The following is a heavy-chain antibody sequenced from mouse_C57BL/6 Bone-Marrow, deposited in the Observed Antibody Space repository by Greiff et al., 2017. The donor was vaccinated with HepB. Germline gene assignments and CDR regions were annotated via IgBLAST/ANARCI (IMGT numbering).Heavy chain of an antibody. D-gene: IGHD1-1*01. CDR2: IDPSDSYT. V-gene: IGHV1-69*01. J-gene: IGHJ2*01. Sequence: QVQLKQPGAELVMPGASVKLSCKASGYTFTSYWMHWVKQRPGQGLEWIGEIDPSDSYTNYNQKFKGKSTLTVDKSSSTAYIQLSSLTSEDSAVYYCARRGTTGFDYWGQGTTLTVSS. CDR3: ARRGTTGFDY. CDR1: GYTFTSYW.